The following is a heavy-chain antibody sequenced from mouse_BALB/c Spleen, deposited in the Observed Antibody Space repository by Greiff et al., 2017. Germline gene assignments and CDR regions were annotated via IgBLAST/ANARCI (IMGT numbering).Heavy chain of an antibody. CDR2: ISSGGSYT. V-gene: IGHV5-9-4*01. Sequence: EVQLVESGGGSVKPGGSLKLSCAASGFTFSSYAMSWVRQSPEKRLEWVAEISSGGSYTYYPDTVTGRFTISRDNAKNTLYLEMSSLRSEDTAMYYCARDSKDYFDYWGQGTTLTVSS. CDR1: GFTFSSYA. J-gene: IGHJ2*01. CDR3: ARDSKDYFDY.